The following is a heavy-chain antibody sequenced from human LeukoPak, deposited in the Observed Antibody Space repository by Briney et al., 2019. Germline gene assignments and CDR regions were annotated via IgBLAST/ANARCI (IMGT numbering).Heavy chain of an antibody. CDR3: ARDRPTYYDILTGYYTNWFDP. CDR2: IYYSGST. Sequence: SETLSLTCTVSGGSISSYYWSWIRQPPGKGLEWIGYIYYSGSTNYNPSLKSRVTISVDTSKNQSSLKLSSVTAADTAVYYCARDRPTYYDILTGYYTNWFDPWGQGNLVTVSS. V-gene: IGHV4-59*12. CDR1: GGSISSYY. J-gene: IGHJ5*02. D-gene: IGHD3-9*01.